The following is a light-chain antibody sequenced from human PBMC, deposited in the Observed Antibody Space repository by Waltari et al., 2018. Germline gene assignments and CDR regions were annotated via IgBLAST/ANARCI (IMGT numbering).Light chain of an antibody. CDR3: QEYGDTPPYT. Sequence: DIVMTQSPGTLSLSPGEEASLSCRASQTVSGNYLAWYQHKPGQTPRLLIYHTSPRAAGVPDRFRGSGSGTDFTLTISRLEPEDFAVYYCQEYGDTPPYTFGQGTTVEIK. J-gene: IGKJ2*01. CDR1: QTVSGNY. V-gene: IGKV3-20*01. CDR2: HTS.